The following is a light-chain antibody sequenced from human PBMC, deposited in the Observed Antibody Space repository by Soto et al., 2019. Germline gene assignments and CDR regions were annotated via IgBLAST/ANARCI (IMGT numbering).Light chain of an antibody. J-gene: IGLJ3*02. Sequence: QAVLTQPPSVSAAPGQTVTISCSGSSSSVGHESVSWYQSLPGTAPKLLIYDNYKRPSGIPDRFSGSQSGTSATLGITGLQTGDEADYYCGTWDTTVNVWVFGGGTKLTVL. V-gene: IGLV1-51*01. CDR2: DNY. CDR1: SSSVGHES. CDR3: GTWDTTVNVWV.